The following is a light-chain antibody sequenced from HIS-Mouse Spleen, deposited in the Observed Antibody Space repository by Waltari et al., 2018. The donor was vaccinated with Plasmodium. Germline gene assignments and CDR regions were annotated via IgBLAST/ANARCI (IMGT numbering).Light chain of an antibody. Sequence: DIVMTQSPDPLAVSLGERATINCKSSPSVLYSSNNKNDLAWYQQKPGQPPKLLIYWASSRESGVPDRFSGSGSGTDFTLTISSLQAEDVAVYYCQQYYSTPFTFGPGTKVDIK. CDR1: PSVLYSSNNKND. CDR2: WAS. J-gene: IGKJ3*01. V-gene: IGKV4-1*01. CDR3: QQYYSTPFT.